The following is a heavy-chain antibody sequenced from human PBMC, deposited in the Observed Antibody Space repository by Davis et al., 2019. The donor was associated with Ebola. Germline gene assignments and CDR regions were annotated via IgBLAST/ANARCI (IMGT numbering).Heavy chain of an antibody. V-gene: IGHV3-74*01. Sequence: GESLKISCAASGFTFSSYWMHWVRQAPGKGLVWVSRINNDGTGTNYADSVKGRFTISRDNSKNTLYLHMNSLRVEDTAVYYCAKRWQVRYFGYWGQGTLVTVSS. D-gene: IGHD4-23*01. CDR1: GFTFSSYW. CDR2: INNDGTGT. J-gene: IGHJ4*02. CDR3: AKRWQVRYFGY.